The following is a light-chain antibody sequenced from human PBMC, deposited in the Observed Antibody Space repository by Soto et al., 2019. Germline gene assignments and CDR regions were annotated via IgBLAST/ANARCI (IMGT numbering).Light chain of an antibody. CDR1: QSVSSY. J-gene: IGKJ5*01. CDR2: DAS. CDR3: QHRSSWIT. V-gene: IGKV3-11*01. Sequence: EIVLTQSPATLSLSPGERVTLSCSASQSVSSYLAWYQQKPGQAPRLLIYDASNRATGIPARFSGSGSGTDFTLTISSLEPEDFAVYYCQHRSSWITFGQGTRLEIK.